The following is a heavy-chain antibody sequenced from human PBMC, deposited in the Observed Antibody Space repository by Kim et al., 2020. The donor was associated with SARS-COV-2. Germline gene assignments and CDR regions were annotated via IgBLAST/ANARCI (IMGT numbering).Heavy chain of an antibody. D-gene: IGHD3-10*01. Sequence: VKGRFTISRDNSKNTLFLQMDSLRAEDTAVYYCARDRPRYGSGSMGAFDYWGQGTLVTVSS. CDR3: ARDRPRYGSGSMGAFDY. J-gene: IGHJ4*02. V-gene: IGHV3-30*07.